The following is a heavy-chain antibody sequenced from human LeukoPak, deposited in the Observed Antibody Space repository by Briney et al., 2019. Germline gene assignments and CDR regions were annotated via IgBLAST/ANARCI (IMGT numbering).Heavy chain of an antibody. Sequence: SETLSLTCAVYGGSFSTYYWTWIRQPPGKGLEWIGEINPVGLTNYNPSLKSRVTISADTSKSQFSLHVTSVTAADTAMYYCARGWGSAMIRGLAGDSWGQGTLVTVSS. J-gene: IGHJ5*02. D-gene: IGHD3-10*01. V-gene: IGHV4-34*01. CDR1: GGSFSTYY. CDR3: ARGWGSAMIRGLAGDS. CDR2: INPVGLT.